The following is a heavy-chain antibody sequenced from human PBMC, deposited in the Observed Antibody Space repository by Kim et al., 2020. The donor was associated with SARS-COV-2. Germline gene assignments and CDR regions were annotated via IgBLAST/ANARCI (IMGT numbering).Heavy chain of an antibody. Sequence: GGSLRLSCSASGFIFDDYAMHWVRQAPGKGLEWVSGINWNSGPIGYADSVKGRFTISRDNAKNSLYLQMNSLRPEDTAFYYCAKDLGPSSSWGIDCWGQGTLVTVSS. CDR1: GFIFDDYA. V-gene: IGHV3-9*01. CDR3: AKDLGPSSSWGIDC. CDR2: INWNSGPI. D-gene: IGHD3-16*01. J-gene: IGHJ4*02.